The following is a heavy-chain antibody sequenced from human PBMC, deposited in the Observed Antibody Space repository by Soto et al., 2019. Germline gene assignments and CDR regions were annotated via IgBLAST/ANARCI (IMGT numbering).Heavy chain of an antibody. Sequence: QVQLVQSGAEVKKPGSSVKVSCKASGGTFSSYTISWVRQAPGQGLEWMGRIIPILGIANYAQKFQGRVTIXXDXSXITAYRELSSLRSEDTAVYYCARGVKHGSSGYYPDYWGQGTLVTVSS. CDR3: ARGVKHGSSGYYPDY. J-gene: IGHJ4*02. CDR1: GGTFSSYT. V-gene: IGHV1-69*02. CDR2: IIPILGIA. D-gene: IGHD3-22*01.